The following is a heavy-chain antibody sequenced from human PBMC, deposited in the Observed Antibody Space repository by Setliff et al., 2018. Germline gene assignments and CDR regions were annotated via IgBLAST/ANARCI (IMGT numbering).Heavy chain of an antibody. D-gene: IGHD2-15*01. J-gene: IGHJ4*01. V-gene: IGHV4-39*01. CDR2: ISYSGTP. CDR1: DDSFTSSRYY. CDR3: VRPGGTTVVARHFDY. Sequence: SETLSLTCTVSDDSFTSSRYYWGWIRQAPGSGLEWIGSISYSGTPYYNASVESRVTISIDTSRNRFSLELRSVTVADTATYYCVRPGGTTVVARHFDYWGSGSLVTVSS.